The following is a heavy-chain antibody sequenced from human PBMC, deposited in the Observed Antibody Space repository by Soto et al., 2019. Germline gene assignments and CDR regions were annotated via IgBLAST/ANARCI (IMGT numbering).Heavy chain of an antibody. J-gene: IGHJ2*01. V-gene: IGHV3-23*01. CDR1: GFTLCGYA. CDR2: RSGGGDAT. Sequence: EVQLLDSGGGVVQPGGSLRLSCAASGFTLCGYALTWVRQAPGNGLEGVSARSGGGDATFYADSVKGQFTISRDDSKTTLYLQMTALRAEDTAVYYCARKVSGSAGRPDLWYFDRWGRGTLVTVSS. D-gene: IGHD3-10*01. CDR3: ARKVSGSAGRPDLWYFDR.